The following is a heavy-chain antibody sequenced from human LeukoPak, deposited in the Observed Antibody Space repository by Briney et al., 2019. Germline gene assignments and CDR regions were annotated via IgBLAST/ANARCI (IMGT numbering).Heavy chain of an antibody. Sequence: PSQTLSLTCTVSGGTISSGTYSWSWVRQPAGKGPVWIGRLSTSGGANYNPSLKSRVTISLDTSKNQFSLKLSSVTAADTAVYFCARETYQPENGYILDIWGQGTMVTVSS. CDR2: LSTSGGA. V-gene: IGHV4-61*02. CDR3: ARETYQPENGYILDI. D-gene: IGHD2-2*01. CDR1: GGTISSGTYS. J-gene: IGHJ3*02.